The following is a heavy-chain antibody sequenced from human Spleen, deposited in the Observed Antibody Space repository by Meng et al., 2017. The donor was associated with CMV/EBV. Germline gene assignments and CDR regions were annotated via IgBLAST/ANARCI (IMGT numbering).Heavy chain of an antibody. Sequence: GESLKISCAASGFTFSSYAMSWVRQAPGKGLEWVSAISGSGGTTYYADSVKGRFTISRDNSKNTLYLQMNSLRAEDTAVYYCAKVRGGGTTAGAFYIWGQGTMVTVSS. CDR3: AKVRGGGTTAGAFYI. CDR1: GFTFSSYA. D-gene: IGHD1-26*01. V-gene: IGHV3-23*01. CDR2: ISGSGGTT. J-gene: IGHJ3*02.